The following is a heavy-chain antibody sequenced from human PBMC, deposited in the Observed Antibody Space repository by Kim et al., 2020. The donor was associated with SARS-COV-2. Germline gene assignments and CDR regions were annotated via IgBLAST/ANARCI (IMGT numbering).Heavy chain of an antibody. Sequence: GGSLRLSCATSGFTFSAYDMNWVRQVPGKGLEWLSFITKGSNIMYYADSVKGRFTTSRDNAKNSLHLQMNSLKDDDTAIYHCVRDRMGGAFDIWGQGTLVTVSS. V-gene: IGHV3-48*02. CDR2: ITKGSNIM. CDR1: GFTFSAYD. J-gene: IGHJ3*02. D-gene: IGHD3-16*01. CDR3: VRDRMGGAFDI.